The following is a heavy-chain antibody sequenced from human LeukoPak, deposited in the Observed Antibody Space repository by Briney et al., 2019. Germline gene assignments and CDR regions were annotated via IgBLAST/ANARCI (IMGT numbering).Heavy chain of an antibody. D-gene: IGHD2-21*01. J-gene: IGHJ4*02. CDR3: ARRGPRSTYFDY. V-gene: IGHV4-34*01. CDR2: INHSGST. CDR1: GGSFSGYY. Sequence: SETLSLTCAVYGGSFSGYYWSWIRQPPGKGLEWIGEINHSGSTNYNPSLKSRVTISVDTSKNQFSLKLSSVTAADTAVYYCARRGPRSTYFDYWGQGTLVTVSS.